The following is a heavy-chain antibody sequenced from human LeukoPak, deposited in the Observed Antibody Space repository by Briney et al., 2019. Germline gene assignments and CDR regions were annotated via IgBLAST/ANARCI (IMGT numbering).Heavy chain of an antibody. D-gene: IGHD3-22*01. CDR3: ATHYYESSGYYFYYFDY. CDR2: ISSSSSYI. J-gene: IGHJ4*02. V-gene: IGHV3-21*04. Sequence: GGSLRLSCAASGFTFSSYSMNWVRQAPGKGLEWVSSISSSSSYIYYADSVKGRFTISRDNYKNTLYLQMNSLRAEDTAVYYCATHYYESSGYYFYYFDYWGQGTLVTVSS. CDR1: GFTFSSYS.